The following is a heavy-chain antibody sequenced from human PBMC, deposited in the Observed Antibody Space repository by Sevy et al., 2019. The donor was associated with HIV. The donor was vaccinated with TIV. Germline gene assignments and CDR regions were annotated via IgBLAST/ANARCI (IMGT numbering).Heavy chain of an antibody. Sequence: GGSLRLSCVASGFTFSSYEMNWVRQAPGKGLEWVSHISTSGRIIHYEDSVKGRFTISRDNAKNSLYLQMNSLRAEDTAVYYCAREDGSRQYFQYWGQGTLVTVSS. CDR3: AREDGSRQYFQY. CDR1: GFTFSSYE. J-gene: IGHJ1*01. CDR2: ISTSGRII. D-gene: IGHD6-13*01. V-gene: IGHV3-48*03.